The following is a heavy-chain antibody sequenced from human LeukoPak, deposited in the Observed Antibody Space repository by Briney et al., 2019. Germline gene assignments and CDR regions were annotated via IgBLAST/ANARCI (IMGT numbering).Heavy chain of an antibody. D-gene: IGHD1/OR15-1a*01. CDR3: ARGEHTLDV. CDR2: LYIGGDT. Sequence: PSETLSLTCTVSGGSISRYYWNWIRQPAGKGLEWIGRLYIGGDTNYNPSLESQFTMSVDTSKNQISLKVNSMTAADTAVYYCARGEHTLDVWGQGTTVTVSS. CDR1: GGSISRYY. J-gene: IGHJ6*02. V-gene: IGHV4-4*07.